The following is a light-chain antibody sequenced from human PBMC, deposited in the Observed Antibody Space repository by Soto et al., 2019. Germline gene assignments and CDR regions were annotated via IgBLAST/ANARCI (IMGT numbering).Light chain of an antibody. CDR2: DAS. CDR1: QSVSSY. J-gene: IGKJ2*01. CDR3: QQRSNWPPT. Sequence: EIVLTQSPATLSLSPGERATLSCRASQSVSSYLAWYQQKPGQAPRLLIYDASNRATGIPARFSGSGSGTDFTLTIRSLEPEDFAVDYGQQRSNWPPTFGQGTKLEIK. V-gene: IGKV3-11*01.